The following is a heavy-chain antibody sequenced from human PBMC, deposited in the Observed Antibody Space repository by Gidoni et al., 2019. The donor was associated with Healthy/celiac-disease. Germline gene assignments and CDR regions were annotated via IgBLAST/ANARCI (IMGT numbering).Heavy chain of an antibody. V-gene: IGHV4-39*01. J-gene: IGHJ1*01. CDR3: ARPVYSYGSEYFQH. Sequence: QLQLQESGPGLVKPSETLSLPCTVSGGSISSSSYYWGWIRQPPGKGLEWIGSIYYSGSTYYNPSLKSRVTISVDTSKNQFSLKLSSVTAADTAVYYCARPVYSYGSEYFQHWGQGTLVTVSS. CDR1: GGSISSSSYY. CDR2: IYYSGST. D-gene: IGHD5-18*01.